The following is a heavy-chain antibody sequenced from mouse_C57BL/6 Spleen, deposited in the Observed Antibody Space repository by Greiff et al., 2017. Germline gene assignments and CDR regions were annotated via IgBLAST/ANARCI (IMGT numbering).Heavy chain of an antibody. CDR1: GFSLSTSGMG. CDR2: IYWDDDK. V-gene: IGHV8-12*01. Sequence: VKLVESGPGILQSSQTLSLTCSFSGFSLSTSGMGVSWIRQPSGKGLEWLAHIYWDDDKRYNPSLKSRLTISKDTSRNQVFLKITSVDTADTATYYCARSSNWNYFDYWGQGTTLTVSS. J-gene: IGHJ2*01. CDR3: ARSSNWNYFDY. D-gene: IGHD4-1*01.